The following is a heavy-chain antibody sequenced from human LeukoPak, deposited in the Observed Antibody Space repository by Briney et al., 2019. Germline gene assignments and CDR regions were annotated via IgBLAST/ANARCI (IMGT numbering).Heavy chain of an antibody. V-gene: IGHV4-38-2*02. CDR2: IYQSGST. CDR3: ARGFGELLFYFDY. J-gene: IGHJ4*02. CDR1: GYSISSGYY. Sequence: SETLSLTCTVSGYSISSGYYWGWIRQPPGKGLEWIGSIYQSGSTYYNPSLKSRVTISVATSKNQFSLKLSSVTAADTAVYYCARGFGELLFYFDYWGQGTLVTVSS. D-gene: IGHD3-10*01.